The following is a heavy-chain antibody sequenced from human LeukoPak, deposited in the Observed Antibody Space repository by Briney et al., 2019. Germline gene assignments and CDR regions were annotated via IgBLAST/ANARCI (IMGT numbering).Heavy chain of an antibody. J-gene: IGHJ4*02. CDR2: VYPGDSDT. CDR1: GYTFSDYW. CDR3: AGSQGLYGAADY. Sequence: GESLKISCKASGYTFSDYWIGWVRQMPGQGLEWMGIVYPGDSDTRYSPSFQGHVTISADKSINTAYLRWSGLQASDNAIYFCAGSQGLYGAADYWGQGTLV. D-gene: IGHD2-2*02. V-gene: IGHV5-51*01.